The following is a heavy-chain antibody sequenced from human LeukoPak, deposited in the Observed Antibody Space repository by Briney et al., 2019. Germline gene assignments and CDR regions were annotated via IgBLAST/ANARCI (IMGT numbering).Heavy chain of an antibody. CDR3: AGGRFHYYYYGMDV. J-gene: IGHJ6*02. Sequence: SETLSLTCAVSGGSISSGGYSWSWIRQPPGKGLEWIGYIYHSGSTYYNPSLKSRVTISVDRSKNQFSLKLSSVTAADTAVYYCAGGRFHYYYYGMDVWGQGTTVTVSS. V-gene: IGHV4-30-2*01. D-gene: IGHD2-15*01. CDR2: IYHSGST. CDR1: GGSISSGGYS.